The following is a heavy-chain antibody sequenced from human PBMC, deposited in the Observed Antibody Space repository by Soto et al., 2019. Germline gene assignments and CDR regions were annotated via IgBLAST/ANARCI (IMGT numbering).Heavy chain of an antibody. J-gene: IGHJ5*02. CDR2: IIPIFGTT. CDR1: GGTFCSDA. V-gene: IGHV1-69*06. CDR3: ARDRTDSGYYTNWLDP. Sequence: SLKVSCKASGGTFCSDAITWVRQAPGQGLEWLGRIIPIFGTTNYAQNLQGRVTISADKSTLTSYMELHSLTSDDTALYYCARDRTDSGYYTNWLDPWGQGTQVTVFS. D-gene: IGHD3-22*01.